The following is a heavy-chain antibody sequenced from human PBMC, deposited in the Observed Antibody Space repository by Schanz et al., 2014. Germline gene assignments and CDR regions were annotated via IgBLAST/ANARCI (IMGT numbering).Heavy chain of an antibody. CDR1: GYSFSDYD. CDR3: AKDPPRGVRTPIKPTLDY. CDR2: LRSDGSRR. Sequence: VQLVESGGGVVQPGGSLRLSCVGSGYSFSDYDMYWIRQAPGKGLEWLAFLRSDGSRRDYADSVKGRFTISRENSRTTQTVKIRRLRQKNTPVYYCAKDPPRGVRTPIKPTLDYWGQGTRVTVS. J-gene: IGHJ4*02. V-gene: IGHV3-30*02. D-gene: IGHD3-10*01.